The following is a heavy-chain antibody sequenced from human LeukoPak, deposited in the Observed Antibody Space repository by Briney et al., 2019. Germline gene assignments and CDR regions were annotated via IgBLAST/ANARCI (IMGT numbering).Heavy chain of an antibody. CDR3: ARGSGPG. J-gene: IGHJ4*02. CDR1: GFSITTGYY. D-gene: IGHD5-12*01. CDR2: INHSGST. Sequence: SETLSLTCSVSGFSITTGYYWSWIRQPPGKGLEWIGEINHSGSTNYNPSLKSRVTISVDTSKNQFSLKLSSVTAADTAVYYCARGSGPGWGQGTLVTVSS. V-gene: IGHV4-34*01.